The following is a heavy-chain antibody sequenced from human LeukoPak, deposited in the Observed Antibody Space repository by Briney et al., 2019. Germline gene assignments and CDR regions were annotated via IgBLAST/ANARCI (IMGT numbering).Heavy chain of an antibody. Sequence: ASVKVSCKASGYTFISYGISWARQAPGQGLEWVGWVSNYNGRTHYAQNIQGRVTMTTDTSTSTAYMELRSLKSDDTAVYYCARDYYESSGYNFDVFDIWGQGTMVTVSS. J-gene: IGHJ3*02. CDR2: VSNYNGRT. CDR3: ARDYYESSGYNFDVFDI. D-gene: IGHD3-22*01. CDR1: GYTFISYG. V-gene: IGHV1-18*01.